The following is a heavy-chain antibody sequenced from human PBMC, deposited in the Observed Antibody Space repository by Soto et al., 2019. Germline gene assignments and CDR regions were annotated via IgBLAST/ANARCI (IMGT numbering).Heavy chain of an antibody. Sequence: PTLVNPTQTLTLTCTFSGFSLSTNGMSVTWIRQPPGKALEWLARIDWDDDKRYSPSLKSRLTITKDTSKNQVVLTMTNMDPVDTATYYCAHRPSYCSGGSCYSGFDYWGQGTLVTVSS. CDR3: AHRPSYCSGGSCYSGFDY. J-gene: IGHJ4*02. D-gene: IGHD2-15*01. CDR1: GFSLSTNGMS. V-gene: IGHV2-5*08. CDR2: IDWDDDK.